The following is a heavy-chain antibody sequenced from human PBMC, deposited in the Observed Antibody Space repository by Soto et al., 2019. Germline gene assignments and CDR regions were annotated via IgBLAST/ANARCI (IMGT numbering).Heavy chain of an antibody. J-gene: IGHJ4*02. CDR3: AKAEPSYASGWYAY. Sequence: EVQLLESGGGLVQPGGSLRLSCVASGFTFSSYAMSWVRQAPGKGLEWVSAISSAGRTYYADSVKGRFTISRDNSKNTLYLQMNSLRAEDTAVHYCAKAEPSYASGWYAYWGQGTLVTVSS. V-gene: IGHV3-23*01. CDR2: ISSAGRT. CDR1: GFTFSSYA. D-gene: IGHD6-19*01.